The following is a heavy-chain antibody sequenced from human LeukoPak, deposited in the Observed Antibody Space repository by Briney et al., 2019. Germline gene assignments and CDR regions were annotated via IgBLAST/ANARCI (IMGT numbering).Heavy chain of an antibody. J-gene: IGHJ1*01. CDR1: GFTLSSYS. D-gene: IGHD4-17*01. CDR3: AREAYGDNAIEYFQH. CDR2: NSGGSSTI. V-gene: IGHV3-48*01. Sequence: GGSLRLSCAASGFTLSSYSMNWVRQAPGKGLEWVSYNSGGSSTIYADSVKGRFTVSRDNAKNSLYLQMNSLRAEDTAVYYCAREAYGDNAIEYFQHWGQGTLVTVSS.